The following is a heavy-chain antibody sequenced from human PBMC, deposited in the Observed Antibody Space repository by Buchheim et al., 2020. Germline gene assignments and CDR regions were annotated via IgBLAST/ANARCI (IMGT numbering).Heavy chain of an antibody. J-gene: IGHJ5*02. CDR1: GFTFSSYG. Sequence: QVQLVESGGGVVQPGRSLRLSCAASGFTFSSYGMHWVRQAPGKGLEWVAVIWYDGSNKYYADSVKGRFTISRDNSKNTPYLQMNSLRAEDTAVYYCARDRGVVVVPAAAPEGFDPWGQGTL. V-gene: IGHV3-33*01. D-gene: IGHD2-2*01. CDR3: ARDRGVVVVPAAAPEGFDP. CDR2: IWYDGSNK.